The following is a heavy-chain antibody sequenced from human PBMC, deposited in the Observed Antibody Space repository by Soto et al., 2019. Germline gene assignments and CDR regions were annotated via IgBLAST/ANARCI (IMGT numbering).Heavy chain of an antibody. V-gene: IGHV3-30*18. Sequence: QVQLVESGGGVVQPGRSLRLSCAASGFTFSSYGMHWVRQAPGKGLEWVAVISYDGSNKYYADSVKGRFTISRDNSKNTLYLQMNSLRAEDTAVYYCAKGVRVPRVGTRPGACIFYWGQGTLVTVSS. D-gene: IGHD3-9*01. CDR3: AKGVRVPRVGTRPGACIFY. CDR1: GFTFSSYG. CDR2: ISYDGSNK. J-gene: IGHJ4*02.